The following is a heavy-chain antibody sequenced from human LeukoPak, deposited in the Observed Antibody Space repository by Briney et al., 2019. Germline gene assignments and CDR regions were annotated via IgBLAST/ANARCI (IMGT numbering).Heavy chain of an antibody. CDR1: GGTFSSYA. J-gene: IGHJ4*02. Sequence: ASVKVSCKASGGTFSSYAISWVRQAPGQGLEWMGRIIPILGIANYAQKFQGRVTITADKSTSTAYVELSSLRSEDTAVYYCARGPKYSGSYLDYWGQGTLVTVSS. V-gene: IGHV1-69*04. D-gene: IGHD1-26*01. CDR2: IIPILGIA. CDR3: ARGPKYSGSYLDY.